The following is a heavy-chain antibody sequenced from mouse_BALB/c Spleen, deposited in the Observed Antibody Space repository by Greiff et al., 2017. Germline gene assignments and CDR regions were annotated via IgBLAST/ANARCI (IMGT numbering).Heavy chain of an antibody. CDR1: GFTFSSYA. V-gene: IGHV5-6-5*01. D-gene: IGHD2-3*01. J-gene: IGHJ4*01. CDR2: ISSGGST. Sequence: EVKLVESGGGLVKPGGSLKLSCAASGFTFSSYAMSWVRQTPEKRLEWVASISSGGSTYYPDSVKGRFTISSDHARNILYLQMSNLRSEDTAMYYCARGWGLLRGDYAMDYWGQGTSVTVSS. CDR3: ARGWGLLRGDYAMDY.